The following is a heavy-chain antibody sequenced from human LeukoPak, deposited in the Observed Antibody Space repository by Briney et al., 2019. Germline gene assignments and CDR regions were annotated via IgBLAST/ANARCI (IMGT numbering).Heavy chain of an antibody. CDR2: ISRSDNTI. Sequence: PLGSLRLSSAASGFTFNDHYMSWIRQAPGEGLWWLSYISRSDNTIYSAGSVRGRFTISRDNAKSSLYLQMNSLRDEDTAVYYCARGVRGYSQGSRFDYWGQGTLVTVSS. CDR3: ARGVRGYSQGSRFDY. CDR1: GFTFNDHY. V-gene: IGHV3-11*04. D-gene: IGHD5-18*01. J-gene: IGHJ4*02.